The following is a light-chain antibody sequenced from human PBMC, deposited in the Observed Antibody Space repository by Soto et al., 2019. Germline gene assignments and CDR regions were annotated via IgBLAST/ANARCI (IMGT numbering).Light chain of an antibody. V-gene: IGKV3-15*01. CDR2: SVS. J-gene: IGKJ1*01. Sequence: EIVMTQSPATLSVSPGERATLSCRASQSVSTYLAWYQQKPGQAPRLLIYSVSTRATGIPARFSGGGSGTEFTLTISSLQSEDFAVYICQQYNDWPPRWTFGQGTKVEIK. CDR1: QSVSTY. CDR3: QQYNDWPPRWT.